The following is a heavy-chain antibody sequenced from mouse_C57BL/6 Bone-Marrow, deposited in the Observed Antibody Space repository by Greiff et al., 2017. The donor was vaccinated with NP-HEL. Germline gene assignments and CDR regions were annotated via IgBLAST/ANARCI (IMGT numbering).Heavy chain of an antibody. CDR3: ARFYGYYPYYAMDY. J-gene: IGHJ4*01. Sequence: QVQLQQPGAELVMPGASVKLSCKASGYTFTSYWMHWVKQRPGQGLEWIGEIDPSDSYTNYTQKFKGKSTLTVDKSSSTAYMQLSSLTSEDSAVYYCARFYGYYPYYAMDYWGQGTSVTVSS. CDR1: GYTFTSYW. D-gene: IGHD2-3*01. CDR2: IDPSDSYT. V-gene: IGHV1-69*01.